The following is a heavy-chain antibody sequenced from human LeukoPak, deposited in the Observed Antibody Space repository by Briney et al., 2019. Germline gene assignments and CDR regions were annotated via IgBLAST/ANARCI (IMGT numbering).Heavy chain of an antibody. CDR1: GYTFTSYY. V-gene: IGHV1-46*01. J-gene: IGHJ5*02. CDR3: ARLGGYCSSTSCYRGNWFDP. Sequence: ASAKVSCKASGYTFTSYYMHWVRQAPGQGLEWMGIINPSGGSTSYAQKFQGRVTMTRDMSTSTVYMELSSLRSEDTAVYYCARLGGYCSSTSCYRGNWFDPWGQGTLVTVSS. D-gene: IGHD2-2*01. CDR2: INPSGGST.